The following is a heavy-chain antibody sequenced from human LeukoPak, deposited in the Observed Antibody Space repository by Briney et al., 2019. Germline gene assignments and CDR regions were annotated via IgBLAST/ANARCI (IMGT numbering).Heavy chain of an antibody. V-gene: IGHV3-9*01. CDR2: ISWNSGSI. CDR1: GFTFDDYA. J-gene: IGHJ4*02. CDR3: AKNQYYDFWSGCYFDY. D-gene: IGHD3-3*01. Sequence: GRSLRLSCAASGFTFDDYAMHWVRQAPGKGLEWVSGISWNSGSISYADSVKGRFTISRDNAKNSLYLQMNSLRAEDTALYYCAKNQYYDFWSGCYFDYWGQGTLVTVSS.